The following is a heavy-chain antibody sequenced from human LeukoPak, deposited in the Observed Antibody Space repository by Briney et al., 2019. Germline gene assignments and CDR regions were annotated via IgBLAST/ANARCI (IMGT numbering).Heavy chain of an antibody. CDR1: GFTFSIYV. CDR3: AKLRVSATSDYFDY. Sequence: GGSLRLSCAASGFTFSIYVMSWVRQAPGKGLEWVSAISGSGGSTYYADSVKGRFTISRDNSKNTLYLQMNSLRAEDTAVYYCAKLRVSATSDYFDYWGQGTLVTVSS. J-gene: IGHJ4*02. CDR2: ISGSGGST. D-gene: IGHD5-12*01. V-gene: IGHV3-23*01.